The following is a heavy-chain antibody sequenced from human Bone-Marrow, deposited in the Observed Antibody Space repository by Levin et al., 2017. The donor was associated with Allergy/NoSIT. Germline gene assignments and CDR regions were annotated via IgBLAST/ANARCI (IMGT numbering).Heavy chain of an antibody. CDR3: AKLSPPPNYYGSGSFPLDP. V-gene: IGHV3-30*18. CDR1: GFTFSSYG. Sequence: GGSLRLSCAASGFTFSSYGMHWVRQAPGKGLEWVAVISYDGSNKYYADSVKGRFTISRDNSKNTLYLQMNSLRAEDTAVYYCAKLSPPPNYYGSGSFPLDPWGQGTLVTVSS. J-gene: IGHJ5*02. CDR2: ISYDGSNK. D-gene: IGHD3-10*01.